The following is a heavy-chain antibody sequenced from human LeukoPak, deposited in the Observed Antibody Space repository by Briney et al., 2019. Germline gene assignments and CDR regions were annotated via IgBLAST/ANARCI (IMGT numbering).Heavy chain of an antibody. CDR3: ARGTTVTYFDY. V-gene: IGHV3-30*03. Sequence: PGRSLRLSCAASGFTFSSYGMHWVRQAPGKGLEWVAVISYDGSKKYYADSVKGRFTISRDNSKNTLYLQVNSLRAEDTAVYYCARGTTVTYFDYWGQGTLVTVSS. CDR1: GFTFSSYG. CDR2: ISYDGSKK. J-gene: IGHJ4*02. D-gene: IGHD4-17*01.